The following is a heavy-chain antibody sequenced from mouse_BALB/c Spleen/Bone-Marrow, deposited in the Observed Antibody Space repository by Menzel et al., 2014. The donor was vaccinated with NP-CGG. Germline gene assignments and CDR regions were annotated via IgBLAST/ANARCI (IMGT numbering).Heavy chain of an antibody. D-gene: IGHD1-1*01. V-gene: IGHV1-82*01. J-gene: IGHJ2*01. Sequence: QVQLKQSGPELVKPGASVKISCKASGYAFSSSWMNWVKQRPGQGLEWIGRIYPGGGDTNYNGKFKGKATLTADKSSSTAYMQLSSLTSVDSAVYFCARDYGSSYGGVDYWGQGTTLTVSS. CDR2: IYPGGGDT. CDR3: ARDYGSSYGGVDY. CDR1: GYAFSSSW.